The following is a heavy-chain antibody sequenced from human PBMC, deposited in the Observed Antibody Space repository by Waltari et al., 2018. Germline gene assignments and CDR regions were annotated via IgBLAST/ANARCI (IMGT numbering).Heavy chain of an antibody. CDR1: GFSFTNYG. CDR3: ARDQYGESFYYAMNV. V-gene: IGHV3-33*01. J-gene: IGHJ6*02. CDR2: IGYDGSKK. Sequence: QEKLVESGGGVVQSGRSLKLSCEASGFSFTNYGMHWVRQAPGKGLEGVAIIGYDGSKKYYADAVKGRFDISRDNSRNTLYLQMDSLRAEDTAVYFCARDQYGESFYYAMNVWGQGTAVTVSS. D-gene: IGHD1-26*01.